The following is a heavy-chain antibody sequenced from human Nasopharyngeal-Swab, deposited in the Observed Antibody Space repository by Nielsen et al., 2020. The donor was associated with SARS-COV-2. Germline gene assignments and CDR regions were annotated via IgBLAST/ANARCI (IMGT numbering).Heavy chain of an antibody. D-gene: IGHD3-10*01. CDR1: GYTFTSYY. J-gene: IGHJ4*02. Sequence: ASVKVSCKASGYTFTSYYMHWVRQAPGQGLEWMGIINSSGGSTSYAQKFQGRVTMTRDTSTSTVYMELSSLRSEDTAVYYCARPVGRFGELSPFDYWGQGTLVTVSS. CDR2: INSSGGST. V-gene: IGHV1-46*01. CDR3: ARPVGRFGELSPFDY.